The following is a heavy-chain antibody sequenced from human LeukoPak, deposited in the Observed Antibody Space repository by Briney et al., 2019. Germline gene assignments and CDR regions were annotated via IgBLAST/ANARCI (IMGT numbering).Heavy chain of an antibody. CDR2: IYYSGST. V-gene: IGHV4-39*01. J-gene: IGHJ5*02. CDR3: AVGYCGGDCYWAEVRWFDP. CDR1: GGSISSSSYY. D-gene: IGHD2-21*02. Sequence: PSETLSLTCTVSGGSISSSSYYWGWIRQPPGKGLEWIGSIYYSGSTYYNPSLKSRVTISVDTSKNQFSLKLSSVTAADTAVYYCAVGYCGGDCYWAEVRWFDPWGQGTLVTVSS.